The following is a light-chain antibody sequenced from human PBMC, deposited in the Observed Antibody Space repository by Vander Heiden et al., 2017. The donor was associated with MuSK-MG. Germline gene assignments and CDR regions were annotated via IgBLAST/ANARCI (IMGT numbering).Light chain of an antibody. CDR1: QSVSSSY. CDR2: GAS. Sequence: EIVFTQSPGTLSLSPGERATLSCRASQSVSSSYLAWYQQKPGQAPRLLIYGASSRATGIADRFSGSGSGTDFTLTISRREPEDFAVYYCQQDGSSPPGTFGQGTKVXIK. CDR3: QQDGSSPPGT. J-gene: IGKJ1*01. V-gene: IGKV3-20*01.